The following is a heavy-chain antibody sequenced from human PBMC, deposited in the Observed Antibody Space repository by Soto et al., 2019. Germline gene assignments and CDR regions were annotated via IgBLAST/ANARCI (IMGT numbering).Heavy chain of an antibody. V-gene: IGHV1-69*13. J-gene: IGHJ6*02. CDR1: GGTFSSYA. CDR3: ASAYDFWSGSLYYYYGMDV. Sequence: SVKVSCKASGGTFSSYAISWVRQAPGQGLEWMGGIIPIFGTANYAQKFQGRVTITADESTSTAYMELSSLRSEDTAVYYCASAYDFWSGSLYYYYGMDVWGQGTTVTVSS. CDR2: IIPIFGTA. D-gene: IGHD3-3*01.